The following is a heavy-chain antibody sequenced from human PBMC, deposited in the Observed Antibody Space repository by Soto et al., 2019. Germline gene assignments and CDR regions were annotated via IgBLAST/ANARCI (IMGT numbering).Heavy chain of an antibody. D-gene: IGHD5-12*01. Sequence: SVKVSCKASGGTFSSYAISWVRQAPGQGLEWMGGIIPIFGTANYAQKFQGRVTITADESTSTAYMELSSLRSEDTAVYYCASNLTRRWLQFAYWGQGTLVTVSS. V-gene: IGHV1-69*13. CDR1: GGTFSSYA. J-gene: IGHJ4*02. CDR2: IIPIFGTA. CDR3: ASNLTRRWLQFAY.